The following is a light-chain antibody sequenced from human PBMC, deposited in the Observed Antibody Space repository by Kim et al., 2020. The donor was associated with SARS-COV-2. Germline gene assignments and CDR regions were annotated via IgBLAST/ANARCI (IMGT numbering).Light chain of an antibody. CDR1: SSNIGSNY. J-gene: IGLJ2*01. V-gene: IGLV1-47*01. Sequence: QSVLTQPPSASGTPGQRVTISCSGSSSNIGSNYVYWYQQVPGTAPKLLIYRNYQRPSGVPDRFSGSKSGTSASLAISGLRSDDEADYYCVAWDDSLSGVVFGGGTQLTVL. CDR3: VAWDDSLSGVV. CDR2: RNY.